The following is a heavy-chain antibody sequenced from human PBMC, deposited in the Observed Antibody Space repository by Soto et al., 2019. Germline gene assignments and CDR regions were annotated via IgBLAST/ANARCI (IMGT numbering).Heavy chain of an antibody. J-gene: IGHJ4*02. Sequence: QVQLQESGPGLVKPSETLSLTCTVSGGSISSYYWSWIRQPPGKGLEWIGYIYYSGSTNYNPSLKSRVTISVDTSKNQFSLKLSSVTAADTAVYYCARLLSTVTSFDYWGQGTLVTVSS. CDR3: ARLLSTVTSFDY. CDR1: GGSISSYY. D-gene: IGHD4-17*01. CDR2: IYYSGST. V-gene: IGHV4-59*08.